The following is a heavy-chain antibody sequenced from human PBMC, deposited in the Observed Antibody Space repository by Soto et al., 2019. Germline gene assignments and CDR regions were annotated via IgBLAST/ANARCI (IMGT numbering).Heavy chain of an antibody. CDR1: GYGFSNYW. Sequence: GESLKISCEGSGYGFSNYWIGWVRQKSGKGLEWMGIIFPRDSDTKYNPSLQGQVSISADNSVATAYLHLSSLKPSDSAIYYCARHLYTKADGNRFVDFWGQGTPVTVSS. CDR2: IFPRDSDT. V-gene: IGHV5-51*01. J-gene: IGHJ4*02. CDR3: ARHLYTKADGNRFVDF. D-gene: IGHD2-8*01.